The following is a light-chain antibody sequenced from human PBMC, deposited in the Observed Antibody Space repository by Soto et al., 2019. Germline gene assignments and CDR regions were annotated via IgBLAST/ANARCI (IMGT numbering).Light chain of an antibody. V-gene: IGLV2-14*03. CDR3: SSYTITSAYWV. Sequence: QSALTQPASVSGSPGQSITISCTGTSSDIGDYKYVSWYQQHPGNPPELIIYDVSDRPSGVSNRFSGSKSGNTASLTISGLQDEDEANYYCSSYTITSAYWVFGGGTQLTVL. J-gene: IGLJ3*02. CDR1: SSDIGDYKY. CDR2: DVS.